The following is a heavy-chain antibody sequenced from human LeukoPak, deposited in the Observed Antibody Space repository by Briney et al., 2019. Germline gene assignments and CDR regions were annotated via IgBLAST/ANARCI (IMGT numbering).Heavy chain of an antibody. V-gene: IGHV1-2*02. D-gene: IGHD3-16*01. J-gene: IGHJ4*02. CDR3: ARDKVAGVGALDY. CDR1: GNTFTGYY. CDR2: INPNSGGT. Sequence: VASVKVSCKAPGNTFTGYYIYWVRQAPGQGLEWMGRINPNSGGTNYAQKFQGRVTMTRDTSISTAYMELSRLRSDDTAVYYCARDKVAGVGALDYWGQGTLVTVSS.